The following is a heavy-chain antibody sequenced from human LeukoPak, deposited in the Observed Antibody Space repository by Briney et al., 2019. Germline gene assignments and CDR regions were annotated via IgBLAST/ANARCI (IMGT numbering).Heavy chain of an antibody. CDR2: IYYSGST. CDR1: GGSISSSSYY. CDR3: ARSYSGYCSSTSCYDSAFDI. J-gene: IGHJ3*02. Sequence: PSETLSLTCTVSGGSISSSSYYWGWIRQPPGKGLEWIGSIYYSGSTYYNPSLKSRVTISVDTSKNQFPLKLSSVTAADTAVYYCARSYSGYCSSTSCYDSAFDIWGQGTMVTVSS. D-gene: IGHD2-2*01. V-gene: IGHV4-39*06.